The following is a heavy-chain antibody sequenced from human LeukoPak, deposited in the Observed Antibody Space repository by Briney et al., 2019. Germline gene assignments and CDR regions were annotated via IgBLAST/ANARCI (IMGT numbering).Heavy chain of an antibody. V-gene: IGHV1-69*13. J-gene: IGHJ6*02. D-gene: IGHD5-12*01. CDR1: GGTFSSYA. CDR2: IIPIFGTA. Sequence: SVKVSCKASGGTFSSYAISWVRQAPGQGLEWMGGIIPIFGTANYAQKFQGRVTITADESTSTAYMELSSLRSEDTAVYYCASSSRRGYVIHRNYYYYYGMDVWGQGTTVTVSS. CDR3: ASSSRRGYVIHRNYYYYYGMDV.